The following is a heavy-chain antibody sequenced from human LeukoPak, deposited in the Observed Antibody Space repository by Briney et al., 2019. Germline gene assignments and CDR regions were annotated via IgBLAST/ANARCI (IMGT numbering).Heavy chain of an antibody. J-gene: IGHJ5*02. CDR2: IYYSGST. D-gene: IGHD2-15*01. CDR1: GGSISSYY. V-gene: IGHV4-59*01. CDR3: ARATVGYCSGGSCYGPGKLGFDP. Sequence: SETLSLTCTVSGGSISSYYWSWIRQPPGKGLEWIGYIYYSGSTNYNPSLKSRVTISVDTSKNQFSLKLSSVTAADTAVYYCARATVGYCSGGSCYGPGKLGFDPWGQGTLVTVSS.